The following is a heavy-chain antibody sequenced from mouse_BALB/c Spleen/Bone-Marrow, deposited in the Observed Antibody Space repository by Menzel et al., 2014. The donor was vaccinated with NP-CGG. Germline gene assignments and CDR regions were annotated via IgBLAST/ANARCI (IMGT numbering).Heavy chain of an antibody. J-gene: IGHJ3*01. V-gene: IGHV1-85*01. CDR1: GYTFTSYD. CDR3: AGWVYYDDVGGAWFAY. CDR2: IFPGDGST. D-gene: IGHD2-4*01. Sequence: VQLQQSGAELVKPGASVKLSCQASGYTFTSYDINWVRQRPEQGLEWIGWIFPGDGSTKYNEKFKGTATMTTDKSSSTASLKLGRLKSRDSAVYFCAGWVYYDDVGGAWFAYWGQGTLVTVSA.